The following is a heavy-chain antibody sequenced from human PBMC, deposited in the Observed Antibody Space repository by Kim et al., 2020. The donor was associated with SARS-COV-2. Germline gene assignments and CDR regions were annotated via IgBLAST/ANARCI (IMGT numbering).Heavy chain of an antibody. CDR3: ARQAGYGDYVNYFDY. Sequence: PSFQGQVTISADKSNSTAYLQWSSLKASDTAMYYCARQAGYGDYVNYFDYWGQGTLVTVSS. D-gene: IGHD4-17*01. J-gene: IGHJ4*02. V-gene: IGHV5-51*01.